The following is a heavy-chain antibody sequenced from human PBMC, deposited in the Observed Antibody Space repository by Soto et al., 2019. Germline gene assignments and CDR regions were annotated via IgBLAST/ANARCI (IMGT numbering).Heavy chain of an antibody. CDR3: ARVGPTPYYYYYYMDV. CDR1: GGSVSSGSYY. D-gene: IGHD3-16*01. Sequence: SETLSLTCTVSGGSVSSGSYYWSWIRQPPGKGLEWIGYIYYSGSTNYNPSLKSRVTISVDTSKNQFSLKLSSVTAADTAVYYCARVGPTPYYYYYYMDVWGKGTTVTVSS. J-gene: IGHJ6*03. V-gene: IGHV4-61*01. CDR2: IYYSGST.